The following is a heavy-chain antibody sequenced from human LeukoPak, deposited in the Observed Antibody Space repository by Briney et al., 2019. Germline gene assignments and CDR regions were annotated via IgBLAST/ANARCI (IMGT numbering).Heavy chain of an antibody. CDR2: IYYSGST. CDR1: GGSIRSYY. CDR3: ARTRYYYNSRSYGAPYYFDY. D-gene: IGHD3-10*01. V-gene: IGHV4-59*08. Sequence: PSETLSLTCTVSGGSIRSYYWSWIRQPPGKGLEWIGYIYYSGSTNYNPSLKSRVTISVDTSKNQFSLKLSSVTAADTAVYYCARTRYYYNSRSYGAPYYFDYWGQGTLVTVSS. J-gene: IGHJ4*02.